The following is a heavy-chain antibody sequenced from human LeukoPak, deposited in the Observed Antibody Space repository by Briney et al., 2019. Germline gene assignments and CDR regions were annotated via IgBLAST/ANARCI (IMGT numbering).Heavy chain of an antibody. CDR1: GFTFSSYA. V-gene: IGHV3-23*01. J-gene: IGHJ6*02. D-gene: IGHD6-13*01. Sequence: GGSLRLPCAASGFTFSSYAMSWVRQAPGKGLEWVSAISGSGGSTYYADSVKGRFTISRDNSKNTLYLQMNSLRAEDTAVYYCAKGSAAAGKFYYYGMDVWGQGTTVTVSS. CDR3: AKGSAAAGKFYYYGMDV. CDR2: ISGSGGST.